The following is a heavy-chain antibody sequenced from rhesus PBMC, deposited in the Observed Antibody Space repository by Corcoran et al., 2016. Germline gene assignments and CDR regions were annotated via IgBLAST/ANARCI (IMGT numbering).Heavy chain of an antibody. D-gene: IGHD5-24*01. CDR1: GGSISAYHY. CDR2: INANSGST. J-gene: IGHJ6*01. V-gene: IGHV4-73*01. Sequence: QVQLQQWGEGLVKPSETLSLTCAVYGGSISAYHYWSWISQPPGKGLEWIGYINANSGSTNHNPSLKDRVMMSKDRSKNQFALKRTSGTAADTAVDYCAGGGTGGLESWGQGVVVTVSS. CDR3: AGGGTGGLES.